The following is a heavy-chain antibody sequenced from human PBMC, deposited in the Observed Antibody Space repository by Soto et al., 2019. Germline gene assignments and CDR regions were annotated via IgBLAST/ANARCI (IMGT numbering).Heavy chain of an antibody. J-gene: IGHJ4*03. Sequence: ASVKVSCKASGYTFTSYSIHWVRQAPGQGLEWIGWINTDNGEAKYSQKFQGRVTVTRDTSATTAYMEVSSLRSEDTAVYYCARDQGYVVYWGLGPMVTVSS. CDR3: ARDQGYVVY. V-gene: IGHV1-3*04. CDR1: GYTFTSYS. CDR2: INTDNGEA.